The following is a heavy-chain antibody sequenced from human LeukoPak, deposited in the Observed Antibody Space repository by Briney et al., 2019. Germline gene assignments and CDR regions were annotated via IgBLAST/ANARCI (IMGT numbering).Heavy chain of an antibody. V-gene: IGHV1-69*06. CDR3: AREYYYGSGSHGMDV. D-gene: IGHD3-10*01. CDR1: GGTFSSYA. Sequence: ASVKVSCKASGGTFSSYAISWVRQAPGQGLEWMGGIIPIFGTANYAQKFQGRVTITADKSTSTAYMELSSLRSEDTAVYYCAREYYYGSGSHGMDVWGQGTTVTVSS. CDR2: IIPIFGTA. J-gene: IGHJ6*02.